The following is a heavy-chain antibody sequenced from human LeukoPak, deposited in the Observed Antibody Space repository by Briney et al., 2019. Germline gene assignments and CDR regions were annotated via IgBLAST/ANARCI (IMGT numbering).Heavy chain of an antibody. V-gene: IGHV4-59*01. Sequence: PSETLSLTCTVSGGSISSYYWSWIRQSPGKGLEWIGYIYYSGSTNYNPSLKSRVTISVDTSKNQFSLKLSSVTAADTAVYYCARTYDPYYYYYMDVWGKGTTVTVSS. CDR3: ARTYDPYYYYYMDV. D-gene: IGHD3-3*01. CDR1: GGSISSYY. J-gene: IGHJ6*03. CDR2: IYYSGST.